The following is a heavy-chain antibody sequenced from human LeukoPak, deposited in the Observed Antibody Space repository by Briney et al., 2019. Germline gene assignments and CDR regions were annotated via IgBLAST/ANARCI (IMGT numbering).Heavy chain of an antibody. CDR3: ARDVAVAGTSAFDI. CDR1: GGSISSYY. J-gene: IGHJ3*02. D-gene: IGHD6-19*01. V-gene: IGHV4-59*01. Sequence: TSETLSLACTVSGGSISSYYWSWIRQPPGKGLEWIGYIYYSGSTNYNPSLKSRVTISVDTSKNQFSLKLSSVTAADTAVYYCARDVAVAGTSAFDIWGQGTMVTVSS. CDR2: IYYSGST.